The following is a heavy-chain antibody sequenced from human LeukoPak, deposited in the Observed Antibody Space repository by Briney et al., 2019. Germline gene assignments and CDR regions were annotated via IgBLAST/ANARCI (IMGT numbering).Heavy chain of an antibody. J-gene: IGHJ3*02. D-gene: IGHD3-22*01. V-gene: IGHV3-21*01. CDR2: ISSSSSYI. Sequence: GGSLRLSCAASGFTFSSYSMNWVRQAPGKGWGWVSSISSSSSYIYYADSVKGRFTISRDNAKNSLYLQMNSLRAEDTAVYYCARVYDSSGYYSAFDIWGQGTMVTVSS. CDR1: GFTFSSYS. CDR3: ARVYDSSGYYSAFDI.